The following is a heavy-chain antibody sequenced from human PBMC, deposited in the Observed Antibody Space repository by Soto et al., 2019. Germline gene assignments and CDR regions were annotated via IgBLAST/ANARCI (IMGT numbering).Heavy chain of an antibody. D-gene: IGHD1-1*01. Sequence: SETLSLICSVLGRCITSYHLSWRRQRPGKGLEWMWYIYYSWSPNYHPSLNSRVTISVATSKNQFSLKLSSLTAADTAVYDCARVAGPRPRGFGMDVWGQGTTVTV. CDR1: GRCITSYH. V-gene: IGHV4-59*01. CDR3: ARVAGPRPRGFGMDV. J-gene: IGHJ6*02. CDR2: IYYSWSP.